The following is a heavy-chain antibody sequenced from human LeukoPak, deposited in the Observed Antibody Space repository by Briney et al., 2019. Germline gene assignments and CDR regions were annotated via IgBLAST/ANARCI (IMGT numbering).Heavy chain of an antibody. CDR2: IYYSGST. Sequence: PSETLSLTCTVSGGSISSYYWRWIRQPPGKGLEWIGYIYYSGSTNYNPSLKSRVTISVDTSKNQFSLKLSSVTAADTAVYYCARAYCSGGSCSDFDYWGQGTLVTVSS. CDR3: ARAYCSGGSCSDFDY. J-gene: IGHJ4*02. CDR1: GGSISSYY. V-gene: IGHV4-59*01. D-gene: IGHD2-15*01.